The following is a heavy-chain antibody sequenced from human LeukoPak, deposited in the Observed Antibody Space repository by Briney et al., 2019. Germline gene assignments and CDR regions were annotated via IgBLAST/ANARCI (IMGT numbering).Heavy chain of an antibody. V-gene: IGHV6-1*01. Sequence: QTLSLTCAISGDSVSSANTAWNWIRQSPSRGLEWLGRTYYRSEWYTDYAVSVKSRLTINPDTSKNQFSLHLNSLSPDDTAVYYCARGWGFDFWGQGTLVTVSS. CDR3: ARGWGFDF. J-gene: IGHJ4*02. D-gene: IGHD7-27*01. CDR2: TYYRSEWYT. CDR1: GDSVSSANTA.